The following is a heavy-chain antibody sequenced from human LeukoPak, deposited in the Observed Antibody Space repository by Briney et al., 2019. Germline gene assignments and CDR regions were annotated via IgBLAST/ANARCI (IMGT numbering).Heavy chain of an antibody. CDR3: TTVKIDFWSGYYFDY. CDR2: IKSKTDGGTT. V-gene: IGHV3-15*01. D-gene: IGHD3-3*01. Sequence: ETLSLTCAVYGGSFSGYYWSWVRQAPGKGLEWVGRIKSKTDGGTTDYAAPVKGRFTISRDDSKNTLYLQMNSLKTEDTAVYYCTTVKIDFWSGYYFDYWGQGTLVTVSS. J-gene: IGHJ4*02. CDR1: GGSFSGYY.